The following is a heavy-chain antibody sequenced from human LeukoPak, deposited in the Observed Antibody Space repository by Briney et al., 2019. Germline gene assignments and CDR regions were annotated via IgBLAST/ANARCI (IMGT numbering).Heavy chain of an antibody. V-gene: IGHV4-34*01. CDR2: INHSGST. Sequence: SETLSLTCAVYGGSFSGYYWSWIRQPPGKGLEWIGEINHSGSTNYNPSLKSRVTISVDTSKNQFSLKLSSVTAADTAVYYCARGVKGGDIVATIRYDSSGSYYMDVWGKGTTVTVSS. J-gene: IGHJ6*03. CDR1: GGSFSGYY. D-gene: IGHD5-12*01. CDR3: ARGVKGGDIVATIRYDSSGSYYMDV.